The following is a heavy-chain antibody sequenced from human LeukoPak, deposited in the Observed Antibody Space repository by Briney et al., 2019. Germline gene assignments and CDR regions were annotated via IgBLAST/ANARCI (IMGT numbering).Heavy chain of an antibody. CDR2: FGISGTI. CDR3: AGYGVYPY. J-gene: IGHJ4*02. CDR1: GFAVNTYD. D-gene: IGHD5/OR15-5a*01. Sequence: GGSLRLSCAASGFAVNTYDMHWVRQAPGEGPQWIAYFGISGTIYYADSVRGRFTISRDSAKNSLYLQMNGLRVDDTAIYYCAGYGVYPYWGQGTPVTVSS. V-gene: IGHV3-48*01.